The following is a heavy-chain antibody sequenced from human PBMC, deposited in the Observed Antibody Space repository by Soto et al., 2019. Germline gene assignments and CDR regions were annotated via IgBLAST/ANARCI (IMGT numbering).Heavy chain of an antibody. D-gene: IGHD5-18*01. Sequence: KLSETLSLTCAVYGGSFSGYYWSWIRQPPGKGLEWIGEINHSGSTNYNPSLKSRVTISVDTSKNQFSLKLSSVTAADTAVYYCASGRLRGYSYGYWSYYYGMDVWGQGTTVTVSS. CDR2: INHSGST. V-gene: IGHV4-34*01. J-gene: IGHJ6*02. CDR3: ASGRLRGYSYGYWSYYYGMDV. CDR1: GGSFSGYY.